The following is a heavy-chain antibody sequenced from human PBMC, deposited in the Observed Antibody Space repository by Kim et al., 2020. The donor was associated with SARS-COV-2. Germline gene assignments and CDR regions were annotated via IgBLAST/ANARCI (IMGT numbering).Heavy chain of an antibody. J-gene: IGHJ5*02. CDR3: ARDLHDP. Sequence: ISTIYSEDSGKGRFTISRDNAKNSLYLQRNSLRAEDTAVYYCARDLHDPWGQGTLVTVSS. CDR2: ISTI. V-gene: IGHV3-48*04. D-gene: IGHD4-4*01.